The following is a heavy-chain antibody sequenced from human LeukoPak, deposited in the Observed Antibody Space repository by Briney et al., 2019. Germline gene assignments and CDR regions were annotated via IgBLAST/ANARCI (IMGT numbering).Heavy chain of an antibody. V-gene: IGHV4-34*01. D-gene: IGHD3-10*01. CDR1: GGTFSGYY. J-gene: IGHJ6*03. CDR2: INHSGST. Sequence: PSETLSLTCAVYGGTFSGYYWSWIRQPPGKGLEWIGEINHSGSTNYNPSLKSRVTITVDTSKKQFSLKLSFVAAADTAVYYCARGVPRITMVRGGAYYYYYMDVWGKGTTVTVSS. CDR3: ARGVPRITMVRGGAYYYYYMDV.